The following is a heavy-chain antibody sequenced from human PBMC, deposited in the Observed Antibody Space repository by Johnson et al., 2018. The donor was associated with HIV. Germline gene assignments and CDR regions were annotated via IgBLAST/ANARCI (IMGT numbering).Heavy chain of an antibody. Sequence: QVQLVESGGGVVQPGRSLRLSCAASGFTFSRYGMHWVRQVQGKGLEWVSEIDSDGETYYPASVKGRFTTSRENYKNTLYLQMNSLRVEDTAVYYCAKAVGGYAFDIWGQGTMVTVSS. CDR1: GFTFSRYG. J-gene: IGHJ3*02. CDR2: IDSDGET. CDR3: AKAVGGYAFDI. V-gene: IGHV3-30*18. D-gene: IGHD1-26*01.